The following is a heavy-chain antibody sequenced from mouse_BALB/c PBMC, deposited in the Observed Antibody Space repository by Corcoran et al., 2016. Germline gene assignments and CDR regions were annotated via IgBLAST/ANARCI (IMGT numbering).Heavy chain of an antibody. J-gene: IGHJ2*01. CDR2: IYPGSGNT. CDR3: ARHQFITTARYFDY. CDR1: GYTFTDYY. Sequence: QIQLQQSGPKLVKPGASVKISCKASGYTFTDYYINWVKQKPGQGLEWIGWIYPGSGNTKYNEKFKGKATLTVDTSSSTAYMQLSSLTSEDTAVYFCARHQFITTARYFDYWGQGTTLTVSS. V-gene: IGHV1-84*02. D-gene: IGHD1-2*01.